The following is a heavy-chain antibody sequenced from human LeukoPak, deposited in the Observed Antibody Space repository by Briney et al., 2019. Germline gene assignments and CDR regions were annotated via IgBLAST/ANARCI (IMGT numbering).Heavy chain of an antibody. V-gene: IGHV3-20*04. CDR2: INWNGGST. CDR3: AREGSGYDPYYYYMDV. CDR1: GFTFDDYG. Sequence: GGSLRLSCAASGFTFDDYGMGWVRQAPGKGLEWVSGINWNGGSTGYADSVKGRFTISRDNAKNSLYLQMNSLRAEDTALYYCAREGSGYDPYYYYMDVWGKGTTVTVSS. D-gene: IGHD5-12*01. J-gene: IGHJ6*03.